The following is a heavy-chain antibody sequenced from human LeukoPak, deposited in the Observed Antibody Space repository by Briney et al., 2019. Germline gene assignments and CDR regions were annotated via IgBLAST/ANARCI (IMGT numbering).Heavy chain of an antibody. CDR2: ISAYNGNT. D-gene: IGHD1-26*01. CDR3: ARDLPPHYTIYSGSYYYFDY. CDR1: GYTFTSYG. Sequence: ASVKVSCKASGYTFTSYGISWVRQAPGQGLEWMGWISAYNGNTNYAQKLQGRVTMTTDTSTSTAYMELRSLRSDDTAVYYCARDLPPHYTIYSGSYYYFDYWGQGTLVTVSS. V-gene: IGHV1-18*01. J-gene: IGHJ4*02.